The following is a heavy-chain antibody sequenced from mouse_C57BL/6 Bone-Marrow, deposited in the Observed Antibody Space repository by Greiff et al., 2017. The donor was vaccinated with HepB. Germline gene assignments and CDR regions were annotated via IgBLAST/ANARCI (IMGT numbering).Heavy chain of an antibody. CDR3: ARRDYDYVYYAMDY. V-gene: IGHV1-55*01. CDR1: GYTFTSYW. D-gene: IGHD2-4*01. J-gene: IGHJ4*01. Sequence: VQLQQSGAELVKPGASVKMSCKASGYTFTSYWITWVKQRPGQGLEWIGDIYPGSGSTNYNEKFKSKATLTVDTSSSTAYMQLSSLTSEDSAVYYCARRDYDYVYYAMDYWGQGTSVTVSS. CDR2: IYPGSGST.